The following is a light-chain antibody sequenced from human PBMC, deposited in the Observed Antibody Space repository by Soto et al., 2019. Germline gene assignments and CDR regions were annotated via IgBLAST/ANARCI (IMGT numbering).Light chain of an antibody. CDR2: DAS. Sequence: DIQMTQSPSTLSASVGVTVTITCRASQSISSWLAWYQQKPGKAPNLLIYDASNLESGVPSRFSGSGSGTQFTLTISSLQPDDFAPYYCQQYNNYPWTFGQGTKVEIK. CDR1: QSISSW. V-gene: IGKV1-5*01. CDR3: QQYNNYPWT. J-gene: IGKJ1*01.